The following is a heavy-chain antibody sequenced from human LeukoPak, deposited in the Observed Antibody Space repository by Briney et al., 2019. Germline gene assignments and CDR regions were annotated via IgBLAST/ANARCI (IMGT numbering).Heavy chain of an antibody. J-gene: IGHJ5*02. CDR2: INHSGST. D-gene: IGHD3-3*01. Sequence: IPSETLSLTCAVYGGSFSGYYWSWIRQPPGKGLEWIGEINHSGSTNYNPSLKSRVTISVDTSKNQFSLKLTSVTAADTAVYYCARVLRFFGSLGWFDPWGQGTLVTVSS. CDR1: GGSFSGYY. CDR3: ARVLRFFGSLGWFDP. V-gene: IGHV4-34*01.